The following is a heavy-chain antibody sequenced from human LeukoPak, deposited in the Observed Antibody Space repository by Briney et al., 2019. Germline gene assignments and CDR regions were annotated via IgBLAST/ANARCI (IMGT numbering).Heavy chain of an antibody. J-gene: IGHJ4*02. V-gene: IGHV3-21*01. CDR1: GFTFSNYD. Sequence: RPGGSLRLSCAASGFTFSNYDMHWVRQAPGKGLEWVSAISSSSSYIYYADSIKSRFTISRDNAENSLYLQMNSLRAVDTAVYFCARGEEKATITALDSWGQGTLVTVSS. CDR3: ARGEEKATITALDS. CDR2: ISSSSSYI. D-gene: IGHD5-24*01.